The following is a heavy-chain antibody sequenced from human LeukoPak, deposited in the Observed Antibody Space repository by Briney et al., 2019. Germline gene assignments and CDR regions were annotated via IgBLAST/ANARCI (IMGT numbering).Heavy chain of an antibody. CDR2: INDSGRS. CDR1: GETDFSGYH. CDR3: GRGPHPGWPPMDV. D-gene: IGHD2-15*01. Sequence: SETLSLACVVYGETDFSGYHWTRIRQPPGKGLEWIGEINDSGRSNYNPSLESRVTISLDTSKNQFSLELNSVTAADTAVYYCGRGPHPGWPPMDVWGKGTTVTVSS. J-gene: IGHJ6*04. V-gene: IGHV4-34*01.